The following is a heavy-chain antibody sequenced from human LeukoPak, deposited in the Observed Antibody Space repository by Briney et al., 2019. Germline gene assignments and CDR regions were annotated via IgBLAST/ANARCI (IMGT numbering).Heavy chain of an antibody. D-gene: IGHD2-15*01. Sequence: ASVKVSCKASGGTFGSYAISWVRQAPGQGLEWMGGIIPIFGTANYAQKFQGRVTITTDESTSTAYMELSSLRSEDTAVYYCASVYYPFCSGGSCVFRLYYYYMDVWGKGTTVTVSS. V-gene: IGHV1-69*05. CDR1: GGTFGSYA. J-gene: IGHJ6*03. CDR2: IIPIFGTA. CDR3: ASVYYPFCSGGSCVFRLYYYYMDV.